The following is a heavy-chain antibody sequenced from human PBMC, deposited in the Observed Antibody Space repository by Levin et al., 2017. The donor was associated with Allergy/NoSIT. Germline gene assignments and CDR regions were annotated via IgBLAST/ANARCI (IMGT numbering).Heavy chain of an antibody. CDR1: GFTFSSYA. V-gene: IGHV3-23*01. Sequence: GVSLRLSCVVSGFTFSSYAMSWIRQTPDKGLEWISIISGNSRTIYYADSVRGRFTISRDNSKNTLYLQMNSLSAQDTALYYCVSYRDGPYIHIAYWGQGTLVTVSS. D-gene: IGHD3-16*02. J-gene: IGHJ4*02. CDR3: VSYRDGPYIHIAY. CDR2: ISGNSRTI.